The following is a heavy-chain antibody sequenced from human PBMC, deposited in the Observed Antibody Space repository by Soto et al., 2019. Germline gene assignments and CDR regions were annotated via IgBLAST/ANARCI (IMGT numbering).Heavy chain of an antibody. J-gene: IGHJ4*02. D-gene: IGHD6-19*01. CDR1: GFTFSSYA. CDR2: ISYDGSNK. CDR3: AKKPRSDIAVGGNVDY. Sequence: GSLRLSCAASGFTFSSYAMHWVRQAPGKGLEWVAVISYDGSNKYYADSVKGRFTISRDNSKNTLYLQMNSLIAEDTAVYYCAKKPRSDIAVGGNVDYWGQGTLVSGSS. V-gene: IGHV3-30*18.